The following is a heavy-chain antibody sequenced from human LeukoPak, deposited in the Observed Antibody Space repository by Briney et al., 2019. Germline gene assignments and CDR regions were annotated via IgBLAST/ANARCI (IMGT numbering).Heavy chain of an antibody. Sequence: ASVKVSCKASGYTFTGYYMHWVRQAPGQGLEWMGWINPNSGGTNYAQKFQGRVTTTRDTSISTAYMELSRLRSDDTAVYYCARVRTVVPAAIDYWGQGTLVTVSS. CDR3: ARVRTVVPAAIDY. V-gene: IGHV1-2*02. CDR1: GYTFTGYY. CDR2: INPNSGGT. J-gene: IGHJ4*02. D-gene: IGHD2-2*01.